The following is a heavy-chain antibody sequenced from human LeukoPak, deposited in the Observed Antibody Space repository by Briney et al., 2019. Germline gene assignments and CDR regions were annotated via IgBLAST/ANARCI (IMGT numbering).Heavy chain of an antibody. V-gene: IGHV3-7*01. CDR1: GFTFSSYG. CDR2: IKQDGSEK. J-gene: IGHJ3*01. D-gene: IGHD2-21*01. Sequence: GGSLRLSCAASGFTFSSYGMSWVRQAPGKGLEWVANIKQDGSEKYYVDSVKGRFTISRDNAKNSLYLQMNSLRAEDTAVYYCARDVIPVWGQGTMVTVSS. CDR3: ARDVIPV.